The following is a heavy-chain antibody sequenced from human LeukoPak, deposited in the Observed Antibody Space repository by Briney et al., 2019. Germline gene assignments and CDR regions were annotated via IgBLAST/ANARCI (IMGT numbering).Heavy chain of an antibody. V-gene: IGHV4-59*12. CDR3: ARGGYPRYSSGWYRFDYFDY. J-gene: IGHJ4*02. CDR2: IYNSETT. Sequence: SETLSLTCTVSGGSIGIYYWSWIRQPPGKGLEWIGFIYNSETTSYNPSLKSRVTISVDTSKNQFSLKLSSVTAADTAVYYCARGGYPRYSSGWYRFDYFDYWGQGTLVTVSS. D-gene: IGHD6-19*01. CDR1: GGSIGIYY.